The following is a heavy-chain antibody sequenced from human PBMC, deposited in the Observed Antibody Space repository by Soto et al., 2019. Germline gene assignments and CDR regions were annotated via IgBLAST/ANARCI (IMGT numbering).Heavy chain of an antibody. V-gene: IGHV1-69*12. D-gene: IGHD3-22*01. CDR3: ARPALEYYYDNNGYSSDY. CDR1: GGTFSTYV. J-gene: IGHJ4*02. Sequence: QVQLVQSGAEVKKPGSSVKVSCKASGGTFSTYVISWVRQAPGQGLEWMGGIIPVFGTAYYAQKFQGRVTITADESTSTAYMELSSLRSEDTDVYYCARPALEYYYDNNGYSSDYWGQGTLVTVSA. CDR2: IIPVFGTA.